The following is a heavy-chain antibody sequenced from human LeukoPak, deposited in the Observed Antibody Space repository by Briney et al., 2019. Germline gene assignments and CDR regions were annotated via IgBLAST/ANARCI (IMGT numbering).Heavy chain of an antibody. J-gene: IGHJ4*02. CDR3: ARGPEKSLRYYFHY. V-gene: IGHV3-20*04. CDR1: GFTFDDYA. Sequence: GGSLRLSCAASGFTFDDYAMSWVRQTPGKGLEWVSGTNWDGGRTGYADSVKGRFTISRDNSKNTLYLQMISLRAEDTAVYYCARGPEKSLRYYFHYWGQGTLVTVSS. CDR2: TNWDGGRT.